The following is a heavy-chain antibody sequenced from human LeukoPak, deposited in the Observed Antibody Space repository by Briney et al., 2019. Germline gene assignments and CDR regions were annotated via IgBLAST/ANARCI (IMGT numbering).Heavy chain of an antibody. V-gene: IGHV1-18*04. Sequence: ASVKVSCKAFGYTFTSNYMHWVRQAPGQGLEWMGWISADNGNTNYVQKFQGRVTMTTDTSTSTAYMELRSLRSDDTAVYYCARALYHTFDYWGQGTLVTVSS. D-gene: IGHD2-2*01. CDR1: GYTFTSNY. J-gene: IGHJ4*02. CDR2: ISADNGNT. CDR3: ARALYHTFDY.